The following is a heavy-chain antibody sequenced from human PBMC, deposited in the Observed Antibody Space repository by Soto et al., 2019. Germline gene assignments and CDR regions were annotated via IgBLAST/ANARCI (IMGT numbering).Heavy chain of an antibody. Sequence: SETLSLTCTVSGGSVNNYYWNWIRQSPGKGLEWIGYIYYSGSTNYNVSLKSRATISIDTSKNQFSLKLSSVTAADTAVYYCARDGYYYNFFDSWGQGTLVTVSS. CDR3: ARDGYYYNFFDS. J-gene: IGHJ4*02. CDR2: IYYSGST. V-gene: IGHV4-59*02. D-gene: IGHD5-12*01. CDR1: GGSVNNYY.